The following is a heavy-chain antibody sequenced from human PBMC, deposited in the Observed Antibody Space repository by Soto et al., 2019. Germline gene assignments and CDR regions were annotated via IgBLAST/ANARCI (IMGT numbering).Heavy chain of an antibody. D-gene: IGHD3-10*01. Sequence: SETLSLTCTVSGGSISSGGYYWSWIRQHPGKGLEWIGYIYYSGSTYYNPSLKSRVTISVDTSKNQFSLKLSSVTAADTAVYYCARDAYYYGSGSYRNYYYYYMDVWGKGTTVTVSS. CDR2: IYYSGST. V-gene: IGHV4-31*03. CDR1: GGSISSGGYY. CDR3: ARDAYYYGSGSYRNYYYYYMDV. J-gene: IGHJ6*03.